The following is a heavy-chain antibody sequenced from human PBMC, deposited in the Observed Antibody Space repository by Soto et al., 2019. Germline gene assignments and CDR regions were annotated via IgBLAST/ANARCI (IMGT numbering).Heavy chain of an antibody. Sequence: VQLVQSGAEVKQPGSSVKVSCKASGGTFSSYTVTWVRQAPGQGLEWMGGFVPIVGTTDYSQNFQGRLTITADESATTGYVELSSLTSDDTARYYCAIGSTYSGEFEFWGQGTLVTVSS. J-gene: IGHJ4*02. CDR1: GGTFSSYT. CDR3: AIGSTYSGEFEF. D-gene: IGHD1-26*01. CDR2: FVPIVGTT. V-gene: IGHV1-69*01.